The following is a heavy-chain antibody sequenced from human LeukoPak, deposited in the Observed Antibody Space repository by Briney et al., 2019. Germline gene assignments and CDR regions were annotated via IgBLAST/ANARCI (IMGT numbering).Heavy chain of an antibody. D-gene: IGHD3-22*01. J-gene: IGHJ4*02. V-gene: IGHV4-39*01. CDR3: ARVSYYYDSSGYFIFDY. CDR2: IYYSGST. Sequence: PSETLSLTCTVSGGSISSSSYYWGWIRQPPGKGLEGIGSIYYSGSTYYNPSLKSRVTISVDTSKNQFSLKLSSVTAADTAVYYCARVSYYYDSSGYFIFDYWGQGTLVTVSS. CDR1: GGSISSSSYY.